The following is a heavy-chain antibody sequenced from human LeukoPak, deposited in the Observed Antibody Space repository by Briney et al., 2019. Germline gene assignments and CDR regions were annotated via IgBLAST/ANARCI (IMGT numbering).Heavy chain of an antibody. J-gene: IGHJ4*02. V-gene: IGHV3-48*03. CDR3: ARDGWRYGELSDY. D-gene: IGHD3-10*01. Sequence: PGGSLRLSCAASGFTFSHYEMNWVRQTPGKGLEWLSFISSSGNTIYYADSVKGRFTIFRDNAKNSLNLQMNSLRPEDTAVYYCARDGWRYGELSDYWGQGTLVTVSS. CDR2: ISSSGNTI. CDR1: GFTFSHYE.